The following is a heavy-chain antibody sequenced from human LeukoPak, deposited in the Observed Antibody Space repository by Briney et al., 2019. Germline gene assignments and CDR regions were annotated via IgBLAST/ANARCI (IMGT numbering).Heavy chain of an antibody. Sequence: GRSLRLSCAASGFTFSSYAMHWVRQAPGKGLEWVAVISYDGSNKYYADSVKGRFTISRDNSKNTLYLQMNSLRAEDTAVYYCAKDLSYYGSGSYYNVGDYWGQGTLVTVSS. CDR3: AKDLSYYGSGSYYNVGDY. CDR2: ISYDGSNK. D-gene: IGHD3-10*01. CDR1: GFTFSSYA. V-gene: IGHV3-30*04. J-gene: IGHJ4*02.